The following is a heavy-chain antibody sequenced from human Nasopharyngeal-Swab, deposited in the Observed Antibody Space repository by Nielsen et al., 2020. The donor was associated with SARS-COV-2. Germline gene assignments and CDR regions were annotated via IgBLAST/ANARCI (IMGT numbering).Heavy chain of an antibody. CDR1: GYSFTRNW. Sequence: GESLKISCKASGYSFTRNWIGWVRQMPGKGLEWMGIIYPGDSDIRYSPSSRGPVTISVDKSISTAYLQWSSLKASDTAMYYCARHDSCSGGFCYYFDYWGQGTLVTVSS. CDR3: ARHDSCSGGFCYYFDY. J-gene: IGHJ4*02. V-gene: IGHV5-51*01. D-gene: IGHD2-15*01. CDR2: IYPGDSDI.